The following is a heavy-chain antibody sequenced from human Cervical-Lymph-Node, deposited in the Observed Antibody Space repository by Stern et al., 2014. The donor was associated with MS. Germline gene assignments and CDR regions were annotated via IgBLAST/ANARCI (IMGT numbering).Heavy chain of an antibody. V-gene: IGHV1-3*01. CDR3: ARGGWNYYFDY. CDR2: INPANGDT. D-gene: IGHD1-7*01. CDR1: GNTLTYLG. J-gene: IGHJ4*02. Sequence: QDQLVQSGAEVTKPGASVKVSCKVSGNTLTYLGVHWVRQAPGQGLEWMGWINPANGDTRHSQNFQGRVTFTSDTSATTGYMELNSLRSEDTAVYYCARGGWNYYFDYWGQGTLVNVSS.